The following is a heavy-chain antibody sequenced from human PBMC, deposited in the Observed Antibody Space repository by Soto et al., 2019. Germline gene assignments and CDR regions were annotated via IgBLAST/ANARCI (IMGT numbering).Heavy chain of an antibody. CDR1: GYTFTSYA. CDR3: ARAGPSIAAAVPYYYYYYGMDV. J-gene: IGHJ6*02. CDR2: ISAYNGNT. V-gene: IGHV1-18*01. Sequence: GASVKVSCKASGYTFTSYAISWVRQAPGQGLEWMGWISAYNGNTNYAQKLQGRVTMTTDTSTSTAYMELRSLRSEDTAVYYCARAGPSIAAAVPYYYYYYGMDVWGQGTTVTVSS. D-gene: IGHD6-13*01.